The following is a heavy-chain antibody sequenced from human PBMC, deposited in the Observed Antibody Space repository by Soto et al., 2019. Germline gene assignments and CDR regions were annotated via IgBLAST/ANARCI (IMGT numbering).Heavy chain of an antibody. CDR2: TRNKANSYTT. D-gene: IGHD5-18*01. J-gene: IGHJ4*02. V-gene: IGHV3-72*01. Sequence: PGGSLRLSCAASGFTFSDHYMDWVRQAPGKGLEWVGRTRNKANSYTTEYADSVKGRFTISRDNATNTLYLQINNLEADNSAIYYCAKREADTFGFFHWGQGTLVTVSS. CDR3: AKREADTFGFFH. CDR1: GFTFSDHY.